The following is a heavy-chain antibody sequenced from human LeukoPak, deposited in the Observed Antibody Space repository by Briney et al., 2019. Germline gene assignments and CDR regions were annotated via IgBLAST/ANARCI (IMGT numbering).Heavy chain of an antibody. CDR2: IYYSGST. D-gene: IGHD2-2*01. CDR1: GGSISSSSYY. Sequence: SETLSLTCTVSGGSISSSSYYWGWIRQPPGKGLEWIGSIYYSGSTYYNPSLKSRDTMSVDTSKNQFSLKLSSVTATDTALYYCARQTLSDTIDYWGQGTLVTVSS. CDR3: ARQTLSDTIDY. J-gene: IGHJ4*02. V-gene: IGHV4-39*01.